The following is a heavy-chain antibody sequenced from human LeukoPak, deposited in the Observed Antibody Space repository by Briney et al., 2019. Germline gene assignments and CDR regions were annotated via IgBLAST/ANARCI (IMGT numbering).Heavy chain of an antibody. V-gene: IGHV4-59*01. D-gene: IGHD5-24*01. Sequence: SETLSLTCTVSGGSISSYYWSWIRQPPGKGLEWIGYIYYSGSTNYNPSLKSRVTISVDTYKNQFSLKLSSVTAADTAVYYCARAAWLQLGGAGDIWGQGTMVTVSS. CDR1: GGSISSYY. J-gene: IGHJ3*02. CDR2: IYYSGST. CDR3: ARAAWLQLGGAGDI.